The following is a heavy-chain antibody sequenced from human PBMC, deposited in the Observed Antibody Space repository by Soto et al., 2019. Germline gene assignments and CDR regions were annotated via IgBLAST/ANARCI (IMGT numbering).Heavy chain of an antibody. V-gene: IGHV5-51*01. CDR3: AWTSAAGKYYYGMDV. D-gene: IGHD6-13*01. CDR1: GYSFTSYW. Sequence: PGESLKISCKGSGYSFTSYWIGWVRQMPGKGLEWMGIIYPGDSDTRYSPSFQGQVTISADKSISTAYLQWSSLKASDTAMYYSAWTSAAGKYYYGMDVWGQGTTVTVSS. J-gene: IGHJ6*02. CDR2: IYPGDSDT.